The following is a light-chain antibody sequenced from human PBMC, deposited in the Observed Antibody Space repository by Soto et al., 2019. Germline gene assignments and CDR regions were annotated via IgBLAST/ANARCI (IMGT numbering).Light chain of an antibody. Sequence: AIRMTQSPSSFSASTGDRVTITCRASQGISSYLAWHQQKPGKAPKLLIYAASTLQSGVPSRFSGSGSGTDFTLTISSLQPEDFATYYCQQSYSSPRTFGQGTKVDIK. CDR3: QQSYSSPRT. CDR2: AAS. J-gene: IGKJ1*01. V-gene: IGKV1-8*01. CDR1: QGISSY.